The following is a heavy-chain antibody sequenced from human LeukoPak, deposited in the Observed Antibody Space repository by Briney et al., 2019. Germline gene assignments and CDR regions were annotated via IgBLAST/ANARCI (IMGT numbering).Heavy chain of an antibody. Sequence: GGSLRLSCAASGFSFSRYWMHWVRQAPGKGLVWVSRINSDGSSTSYADSVKGRFTVSRDNAKNTLYLQMNSLRAEDTAVYYCARDGGDIVVVPAADYYYYYGMDVWGQGTTVTVSS. CDR2: INSDGSST. CDR1: GFSFSRYW. D-gene: IGHD2-2*01. CDR3: ARDGGDIVVVPAADYYYYYGMDV. J-gene: IGHJ6*02. V-gene: IGHV3-74*01.